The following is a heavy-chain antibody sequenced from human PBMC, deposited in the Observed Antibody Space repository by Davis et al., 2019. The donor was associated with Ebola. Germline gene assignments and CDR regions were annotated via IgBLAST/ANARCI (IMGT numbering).Heavy chain of an antibody. J-gene: IGHJ5*02. CDR3: AKVHPPTTVTTGWFDP. CDR1: GFIFSSYA. D-gene: IGHD4-17*01. CDR2: ISVRSIT. Sequence: PEGSLRLSCAASGFIFSSYAMSWVRQAPGKGLEWVSSISVRSITYHADSVKGRFTISRDNSKNTLYLQMNSLRAKDTAVYYCAKVHPPTTVTTGWFDPWGQGTLVTVSS. V-gene: IGHV3-23*01.